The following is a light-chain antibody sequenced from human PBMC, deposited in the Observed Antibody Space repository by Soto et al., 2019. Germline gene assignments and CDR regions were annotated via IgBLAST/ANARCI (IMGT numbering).Light chain of an antibody. CDR3: SSYTTSSTPV. CDR2: DVS. Sequence: QSALTQPASVSGSPGQSIAISCTGTSSDVVAYNYVSWYQQHPGKAPKLMVYDVSNRPSGVSDRFSGSKSGNTASLTVSGLQPEDEADYYCSSYTTSSTPVFGGGPKLTFL. V-gene: IGLV2-14*03. CDR1: SSDVVAYNY. J-gene: IGLJ2*01.